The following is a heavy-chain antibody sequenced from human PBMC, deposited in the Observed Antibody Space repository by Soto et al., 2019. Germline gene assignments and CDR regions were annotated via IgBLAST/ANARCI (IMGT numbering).Heavy chain of an antibody. D-gene: IGHD3-16*01. CDR3: ARHGGGTAVTSSDFDY. CDR2: FSYSGRT. J-gene: IGHJ4*02. V-gene: IGHV4-39*01. Sequence: SETLSLTCTVSGGSITSSNYYWGFIRQSPGKGLQWIGSFSYSGRTYYNPSLKSRVTISVDTSKNQFSLNLSSVTAADTAVYFCARHGGGTAVTSSDFDYCGQGALVTVSS. CDR1: GGSITSSNYY.